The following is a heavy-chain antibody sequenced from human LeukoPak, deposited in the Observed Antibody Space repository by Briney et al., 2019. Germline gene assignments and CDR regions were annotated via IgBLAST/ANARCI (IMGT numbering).Heavy chain of an antibody. CDR3: ATPRTYDSTGYFAFDI. J-gene: IGHJ3*02. Sequence: GASVKVSLMPSGYIFRDYYIYSVGQAPGQGLEWMGWINPKSSDTKYAQNLVNRVTITTDTSIRTASMELSELTSEDTAMFYCATPRTYDSTGYFAFDIWGQGTMVIVSS. V-gene: IGHV1-2*02. CDR1: GYIFRDYY. D-gene: IGHD3-22*01. CDR2: INPKSSDT.